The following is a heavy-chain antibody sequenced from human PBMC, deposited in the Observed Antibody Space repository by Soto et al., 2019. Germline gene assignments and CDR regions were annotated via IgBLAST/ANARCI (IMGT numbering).Heavy chain of an antibody. Sequence: QVQLVQSGADVKKPGASVKVSCKASGYTFTAYYIHWVRQAPGQGLEWMGGINPNSGATKYSQKFQGRVTMTSDTPINNVYMEVSRLTSDDTAIYYCARAGIAAAGSGEYAMDVWGQGTTVTVSS. V-gene: IGHV1-2*02. CDR1: GYTFTAYY. D-gene: IGHD6-25*01. J-gene: IGHJ6*02. CDR2: INPNSGAT. CDR3: ARAGIAAAGSGEYAMDV.